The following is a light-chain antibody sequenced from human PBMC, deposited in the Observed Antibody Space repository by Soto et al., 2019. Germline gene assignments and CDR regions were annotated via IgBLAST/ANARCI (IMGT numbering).Light chain of an antibody. CDR2: AAS. Sequence: DIQVTQSPSSLSASVGDRVTITCRTSQNIGMYLNWYQQKPGKAPKLLIYAASNLQTGVPSRFSGSESGTDFTLTISSLKPEDFATYYCQQSYNNPRSFGPGTKVDIK. J-gene: IGKJ1*01. V-gene: IGKV1-39*01. CDR3: QQSYNNPRS. CDR1: QNIGMY.